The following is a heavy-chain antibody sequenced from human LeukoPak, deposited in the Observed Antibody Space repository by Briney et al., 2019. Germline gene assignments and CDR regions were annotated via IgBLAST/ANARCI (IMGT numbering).Heavy chain of an antibody. V-gene: IGHV4-34*01. CDR3: ARGTRDFDY. CDR1: GGSFSGYY. Sequence: KPSETLSLTCAVYGGSFSGYYWSWIRQTPGKGLEWIGEINHSGSTNYNPSLKSRVTISVDTSKNQFSLKLSSVTAADTAVYYCARGTRDFDYWGQGTLVTVSS. J-gene: IGHJ4*02. CDR2: INHSGST.